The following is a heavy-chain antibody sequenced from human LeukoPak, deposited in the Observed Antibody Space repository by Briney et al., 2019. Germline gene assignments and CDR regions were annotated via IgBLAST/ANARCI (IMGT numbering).Heavy chain of an antibody. D-gene: IGHD3-9*01. Sequence: GGSLRLSCAVSGFTFTNAWMSWVRQAPGKGLEWVGRIKSKTDGGTTDYVAPVKGRFTIARDDSKNTVYLQMNSLKTEDTAVYYCTTGPYYDILTGTNWFDPWGQGTLVTVSS. CDR1: GFTFTNAW. CDR3: TTGPYYDILTGTNWFDP. J-gene: IGHJ5*02. CDR2: IKSKTDGGTT. V-gene: IGHV3-15*01.